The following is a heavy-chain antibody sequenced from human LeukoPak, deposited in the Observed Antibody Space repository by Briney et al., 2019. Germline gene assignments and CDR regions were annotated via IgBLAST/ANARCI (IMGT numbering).Heavy chain of an antibody. CDR2: INPSGGST. CDR1: GYTFTSYY. D-gene: IGHD2/OR15-2a*01. V-gene: IGHV1-46*01. CDR3: ARNFAPFRTTAPRGTVFDY. J-gene: IGHJ4*02. Sequence: AASVKVSCKASGYTFTSYYMHWVRQAPGQGLEWMGIINPSGGSTSYPQKFQGRVTMTRDTSTSTVYMELSSLRSEDTAVYYCARNFAPFRTTAPRGTVFDYWGQGSLVTVSS.